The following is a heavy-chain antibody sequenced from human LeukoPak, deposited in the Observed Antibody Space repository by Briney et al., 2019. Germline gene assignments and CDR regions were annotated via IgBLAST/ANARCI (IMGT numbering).Heavy chain of an antibody. J-gene: IGHJ6*02. Sequence: RTGGSLRLSCGASGFIFSTYAMSWVRQTPGKGLEWVSAISDSGASTYYADSVKGRFTISREHPTNTLYLQMSSLRADDTAIYYCAKFSGIWHYYPMDVWGQGTTVTVSS. CDR3: AKFSGIWHYYPMDV. CDR1: GFIFSTYA. CDR2: ISDSGAST. D-gene: IGHD3-10*01. V-gene: IGHV3-23*01.